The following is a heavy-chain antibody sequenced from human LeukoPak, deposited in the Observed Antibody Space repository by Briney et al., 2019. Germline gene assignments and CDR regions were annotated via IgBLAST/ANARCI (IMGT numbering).Heavy chain of an antibody. D-gene: IGHD2-2*02. CDR1: GGSISSSSYY. Sequence: SETLSLTCTVSGGSISSSSYYWGWIRQLPGKGLEWIGSIYYSGSTYYNPSLKSRVTISVDTSKNQFSLKLSSVTAADTAVYYCARLNPYPIDYWGQGTLVTVSS. CDR2: IYYSGST. J-gene: IGHJ4*02. V-gene: IGHV4-39*01. CDR3: ARLNPYPIDY.